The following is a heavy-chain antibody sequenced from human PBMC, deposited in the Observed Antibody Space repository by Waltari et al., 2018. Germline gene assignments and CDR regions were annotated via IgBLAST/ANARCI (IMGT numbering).Heavy chain of an antibody. CDR1: GGSISGSTYY. CDR2: IYHSGTT. CDR3: ARQGQQLSNCWFDP. D-gene: IGHD6-13*01. Sequence: QLQLQESGPGLLKPSETLSLTCSVSGGSISGSTYYWDWFRQPPGKGPEWIGNIYHSGTTFYNPSRRSRVAMSVDTSKNQFSLRWNSVTAADTAVYFCARQGQQLSNCWFDPWGQGILVTVSS. V-gene: IGHV4-39*01. J-gene: IGHJ5*02.